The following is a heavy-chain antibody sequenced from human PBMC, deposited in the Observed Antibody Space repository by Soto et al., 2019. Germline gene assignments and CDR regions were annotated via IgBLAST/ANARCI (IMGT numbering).Heavy chain of an antibody. Sequence: QITLKESGPTLVEPTQTLTLTCTFSELSLSTSGVGVGWIRQPPGKALEWLELIYWDDDKRYSPSLKSRLTITKVTSNNQVVLTMTTMDPVDTATYYCVHSHVLRWFGFDSWGQGTLVTVPS. CDR2: IYWDDDK. J-gene: IGHJ4*02. V-gene: IGHV2-5*02. CDR3: VHSHVLRWFGFDS. D-gene: IGHD3-10*01. CDR1: ELSLSTSGVG.